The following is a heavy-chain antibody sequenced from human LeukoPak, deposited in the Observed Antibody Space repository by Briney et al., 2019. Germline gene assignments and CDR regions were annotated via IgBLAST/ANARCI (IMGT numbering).Heavy chain of an antibody. CDR2: IKEDGSQK. CDR1: GFTFSRYW. V-gene: IGHV3-7*01. Sequence: GGSLRLSCAASGFTFSRYWVSWVRQSPGKRLEWVASIKEDGSQKNYADTVKGRFAISRDNAQKSLVLQMNSLRAEDTAVYYCAREAYWGPGTLVSVSS. CDR3: AREAY. J-gene: IGHJ4*02.